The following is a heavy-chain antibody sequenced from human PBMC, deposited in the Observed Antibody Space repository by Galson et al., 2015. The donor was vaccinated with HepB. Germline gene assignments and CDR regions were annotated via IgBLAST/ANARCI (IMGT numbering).Heavy chain of an antibody. J-gene: IGHJ3*02. CDR2: ISWNSGHI. D-gene: IGHD3-16*01. CDR1: GFTFDDFV. V-gene: IGHV3-9*01. Sequence: SLRLSCAASGFTFDDFVMYWVRQAPGKGLEWVSGISWNSGHIDYADSVKGRFTISRDNAKNSLYLQMNSLRAEDTAFYYCAKDHYDYIWGNYIFDIWGQGTMVTVSS. CDR3: AKDHYDYIWGNYIFDI.